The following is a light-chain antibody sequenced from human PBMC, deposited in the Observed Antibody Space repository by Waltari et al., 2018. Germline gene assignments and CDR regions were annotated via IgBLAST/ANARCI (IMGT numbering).Light chain of an antibody. CDR1: QGISSN. CDR3: QQYDIWPYT. Sequence: EIVMTHSPATLSMSTGETATLSCRASQGISSNLAWYQQKPGQAPRLLMYGKSTRASGFPAGFSGSGSGTEFTLTISSLQSEDFATYYCQQYDIWPYTFGQGTKLEIK. J-gene: IGKJ2*01. V-gene: IGKV3-15*01. CDR2: GKS.